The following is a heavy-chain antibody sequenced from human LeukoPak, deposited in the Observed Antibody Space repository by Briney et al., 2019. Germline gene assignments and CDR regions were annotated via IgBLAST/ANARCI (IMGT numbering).Heavy chain of an antibody. CDR3: ARGFGGWQLAYFDY. CDR2: INPNSGGT. Sequence: ASVTVSCKASGYTFTGYYMHWVRQAPGQGLEWMGWINPNSGGTNYAQKFQGRVTMTRDTSISTAYMELSRLRSDDTAVYYCARGFGGWQLAYFDYWGQGTLDPVPS. V-gene: IGHV1-2*02. D-gene: IGHD6-13*01. CDR1: GYTFTGYY. J-gene: IGHJ4*02.